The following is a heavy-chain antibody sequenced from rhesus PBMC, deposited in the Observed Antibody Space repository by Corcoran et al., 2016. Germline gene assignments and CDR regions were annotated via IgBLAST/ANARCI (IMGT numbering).Heavy chain of an antibody. CDR3: ARLGRVVRGVYFDY. D-gene: IGHD6-13*01. V-gene: IGHV4-76*01. CDR2: IYGSSGST. Sequence: QVQLQESGPGLVKPSETLSLTCAVSGGSISGGYDWSWIRQPPGKGLEWIGYIYGSSGSTNYNPSLKNRGTISKDTSKNQFSLKLSSVTAADTAVYYCARLGRVVRGVYFDYWGQGVLVTVSS. J-gene: IGHJ4*01. CDR1: GGSISGGYD.